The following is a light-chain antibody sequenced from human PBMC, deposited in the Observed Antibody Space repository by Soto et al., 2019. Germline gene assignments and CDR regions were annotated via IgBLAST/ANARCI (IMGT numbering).Light chain of an antibody. J-gene: IGKJ3*01. Sequence: DIQMTQSPSSLSASVGDRVTITCRASQSISSYLNWYQQKPGTGPNLLIYAASILQSGVPSRFSGSGSGTDFTLTISSLQPEDFATYYCQQSYSTPLTFGPGTKVDFK. CDR3: QQSYSTPLT. V-gene: IGKV1-39*01. CDR2: AAS. CDR1: QSISSY.